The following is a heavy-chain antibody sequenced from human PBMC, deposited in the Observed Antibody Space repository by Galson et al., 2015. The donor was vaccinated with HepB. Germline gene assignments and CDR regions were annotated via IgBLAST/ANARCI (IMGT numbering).Heavy chain of an antibody. CDR1: GFSFSTYG. J-gene: IGHJ4*02. Sequence: SLRLSCAASGFSFSTYGMHWVRQAPGKGLEWVAVISEDGINKYYVDSVRGRFTISRDNSKNTLYLQMNSLRAEDTAVYYCAKVAYSYGLGERWEFDYWGQGTLLTVSS. V-gene: IGHV3-30*18. CDR2: ISEDGINK. D-gene: IGHD5-18*01. CDR3: AKVAYSYGLGERWEFDY.